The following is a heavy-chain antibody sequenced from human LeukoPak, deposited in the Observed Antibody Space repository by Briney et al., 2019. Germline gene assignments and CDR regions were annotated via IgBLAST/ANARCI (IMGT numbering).Heavy chain of an antibody. CDR1: GGSISSYY. CDR2: IYYSGST. CDR3: ARDLSSGLNWFDP. J-gene: IGHJ5*02. Sequence: SETLSLTCTVSGGSISSYYWSWIRQPPGKGLEWIGYIYYSGSTNYNPSLKSRVTISVDTSKNQFSLKLSSVTAADTAVYYCARDLSSGLNWFDPWGQGTLVTVSS. V-gene: IGHV4-59*01. D-gene: IGHD6-19*01.